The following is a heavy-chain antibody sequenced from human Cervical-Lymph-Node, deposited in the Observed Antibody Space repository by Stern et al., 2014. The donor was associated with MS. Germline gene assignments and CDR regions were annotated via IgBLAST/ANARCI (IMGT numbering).Heavy chain of an antibody. CDR1: GYTFTAYN. V-gene: IGHV1-2*02. CDR2: ISPKSGGT. CDR3: GRGQQSFDP. D-gene: IGHD1-1*01. J-gene: IGHJ5*02. Sequence: VQLVESGAEVKEPGASVRVSCKASGYTFTAYNVHWVRQAPGQGLEWMGWISPKSGGTNYAQKFQGRVTMTRDTSITTAYMELSRLTSDDTAMYYCGRGQQSFDPWGQGTLVTVSS.